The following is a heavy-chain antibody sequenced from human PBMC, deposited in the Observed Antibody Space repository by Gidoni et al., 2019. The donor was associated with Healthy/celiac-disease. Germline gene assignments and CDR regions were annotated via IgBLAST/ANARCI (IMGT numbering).Heavy chain of an antibody. J-gene: IGHJ4*02. Sequence: QVQLVQSGAEVKKPGASVKVSCKASGYTFTSSGISWVRQATGQGLEWMGWISAYNGNTNYAQKLQGGFTMNTDTATSTAYMELRSLRSDDTAVYYCARNPMYYYDSSGLDYWGQGTLVTVSS. D-gene: IGHD3-22*01. CDR1: GYTFTSSG. CDR2: ISAYNGNT. V-gene: IGHV1-18*01. CDR3: ARNPMYYYDSSGLDY.